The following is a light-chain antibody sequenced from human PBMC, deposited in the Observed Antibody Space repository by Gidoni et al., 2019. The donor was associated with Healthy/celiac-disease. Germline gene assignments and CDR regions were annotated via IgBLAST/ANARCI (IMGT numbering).Light chain of an antibody. CDR3: QQFNSYSPLT. CDR1: QGISSA. Sequence: AIQLTQSPSSLSASVGDRVTITCRASQGISSALAWYQQKPGKAPKLLIYDASSLESGVPSRFSGSGSRTDFTLTISSLQPEDFATYYCQQFNSYSPLTFGGGTKLEIK. J-gene: IGKJ4*01. CDR2: DAS. V-gene: IGKV1-13*02.